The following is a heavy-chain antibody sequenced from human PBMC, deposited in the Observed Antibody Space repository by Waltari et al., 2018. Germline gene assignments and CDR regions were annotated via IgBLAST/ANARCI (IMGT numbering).Heavy chain of an antibody. CDR1: GFTFALYA. CDR3: AKDLRRGYSGYDLSPTFDY. Sequence: EIQVVESGGDLVHPGRSLRPSCEVSGFTFALYAMHWVRQRPGKGLEWVSGISWDSDNIAYADSVKGRFTVSRDNAKNSLFLQMNSLRAEDTAFYYCAKDLRRGYSGYDLSPTFDYWGQGTLVTVSS. CDR2: ISWDSDNI. J-gene: IGHJ4*02. V-gene: IGHV3-9*01. D-gene: IGHD5-12*01.